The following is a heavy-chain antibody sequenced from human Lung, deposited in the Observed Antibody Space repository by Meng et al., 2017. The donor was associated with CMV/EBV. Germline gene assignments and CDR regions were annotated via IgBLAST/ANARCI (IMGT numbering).Heavy chain of an antibody. D-gene: IGHD3-22*01. CDR3: ARAADLYDYYDSSGYYGY. V-gene: IGHV3-74*01. J-gene: IGHJ4*02. CDR1: GFTFSSYW. Sequence: GGSLRLXXAASGFTFSSYWMHWVRQAPGKGLVWVSRINSDGSSTSYADSVKGRFTISRDNAKNTLYLQMNSLRAEDTAVYYCARAADLYDYYDSSGYYGYWGRGXLVTVSS. CDR2: INSDGSST.